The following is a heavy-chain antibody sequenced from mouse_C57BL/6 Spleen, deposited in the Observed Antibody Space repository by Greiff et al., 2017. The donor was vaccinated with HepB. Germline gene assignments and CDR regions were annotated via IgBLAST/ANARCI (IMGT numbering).Heavy chain of an antibody. J-gene: IGHJ2*01. V-gene: IGHV1-42*01. CDR3: SSGYYGTCFDY. CDR1: GYSFTGYY. Sequence: EVQLQQSGPELVKPGASVKISCKASGYSFTGYYMNWVKQSPEKSLEWIGEINPSTGGTTYNQKFKAKATLTVDKSSSTAYMQLKSLTSADSAVDYCSSGYYGTCFDYWGQGTTLTVSS. D-gene: IGHD1-1*01. CDR2: INPSTGGT.